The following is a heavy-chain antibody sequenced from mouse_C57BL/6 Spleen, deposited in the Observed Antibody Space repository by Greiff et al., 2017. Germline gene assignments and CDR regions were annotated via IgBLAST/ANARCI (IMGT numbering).Heavy chain of an antibody. CDR1: GYTFTSYT. Sequence: VQLQQSGAELARPGASVKMSCKASGYTFTSYTMHWVKQRPGQGLEWIGYINPSSGYTKYNQKFKDKATLTADKSSSTAYMQLSSLTSEDSAVYYCAREDWGSSFFDYWGQGTTLTVSS. V-gene: IGHV1-4*01. CDR2: INPSSGYT. D-gene: IGHD1-1*01. CDR3: AREDWGSSFFDY. J-gene: IGHJ2*01.